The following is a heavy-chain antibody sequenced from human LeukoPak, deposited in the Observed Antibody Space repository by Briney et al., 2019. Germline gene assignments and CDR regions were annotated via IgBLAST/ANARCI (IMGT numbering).Heavy chain of an antibody. CDR1: GGSFSGYY. V-gene: IGHV4-34*01. Sequence: PSETLSLTCAVYGGSFSGYYWSWIRQPPGKGLEWIGEINHSGSTNYNPSLKSRVTISVDTSKNQFSLKLSSVTAADTAVYYCARALFGVVIEDYYYYMDVWGKGTTVTVSS. CDR3: ARALFGVVIEDYYYYMDV. D-gene: IGHD3-3*01. CDR2: INHSGST. J-gene: IGHJ6*03.